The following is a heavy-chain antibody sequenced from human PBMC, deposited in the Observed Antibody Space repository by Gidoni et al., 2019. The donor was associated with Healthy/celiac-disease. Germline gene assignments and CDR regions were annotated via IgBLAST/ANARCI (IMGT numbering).Heavy chain of an antibody. CDR3: ARVLIAFVAARNPFDY. V-gene: IGHV1-2*02. CDR2: INPNSGGT. CDR1: GYTFTGYY. D-gene: IGHD2-15*01. Sequence: GYTFTGYYMHWVRQAPGQGLEWMGWINPNSGGTNYAQKFQGRVTMTRDTSISTAYMELSRLRSDDTAVYYCARVLIAFVAARNPFDYWGQGTLVTVSS. J-gene: IGHJ4*02.